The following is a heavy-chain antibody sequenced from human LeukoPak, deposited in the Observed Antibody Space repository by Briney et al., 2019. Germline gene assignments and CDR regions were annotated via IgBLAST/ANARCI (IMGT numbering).Heavy chain of an antibody. CDR3: ARDIELPT. V-gene: IGHV3-23*01. J-gene: IGHJ3*01. CDR2: IIDSGGAT. CDR1: GFTFSTYA. Sequence: GGSLRLSCAASGFTFSTYAMSWVRQAPRRGLEWVSSIIDSGGATYYADSVKGRFTISRDNSKNTLYLQMNSLRAEDTAVYYCARDIELPTWGQGTMVSV. D-gene: IGHD2/OR15-2a*01.